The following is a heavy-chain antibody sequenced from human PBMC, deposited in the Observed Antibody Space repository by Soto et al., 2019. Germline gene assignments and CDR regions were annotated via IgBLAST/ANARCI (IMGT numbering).Heavy chain of an antibody. D-gene: IGHD3-10*01. V-gene: IGHV3-23*01. CDR1: GFTFSSYA. CDR2: ISGSGGST. J-gene: IGHJ6*02. CDR3: AKDRSGVVRGVLYYYYGMDV. Sequence: GGSLRLSCAASGFTFSSYAMIWVRQAPGKGLEWVSAISGSGGSTYYADSVKGRFTISRGNSKNTLYLQMNSLRAEDTAVYYCAKDRSGVVRGVLYYYYGMDVWGQGTTVTVSS.